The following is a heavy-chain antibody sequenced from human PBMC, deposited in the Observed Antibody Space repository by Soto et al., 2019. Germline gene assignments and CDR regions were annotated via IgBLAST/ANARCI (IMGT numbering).Heavy chain of an antibody. CDR2: ISYSGTT. D-gene: IGHD4-17*01. CDR3: ARGATVTQYDY. V-gene: IGHV4-61*01. Sequence: SETLSLTCTVSGVSVSSGSFYWAWIRQPPGKGLEWIGFISYSGTTNYNPSLKSRVAISVDTSRSHISLKVSSLTAADTAVYYCARGATVTQYDYWGQGTLVTVS. J-gene: IGHJ4*02. CDR1: GVSVSSGSFY.